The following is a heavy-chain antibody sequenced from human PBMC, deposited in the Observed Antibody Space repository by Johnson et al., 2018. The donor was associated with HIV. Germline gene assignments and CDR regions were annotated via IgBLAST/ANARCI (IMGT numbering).Heavy chain of an antibody. V-gene: IGHV3-30*04. Sequence: QVQLVESGGGVVQPGKSLRLSCVASGFTFRSYAMHWVRQAPGKGLEWVTLISYDENNKLYADSVKGRFTISRDNSKNTLHLQMNSLRGEDTALYYCARGFVRISMILVADAFDLWGQGTMVTVSS. CDR2: ISYDENNK. CDR3: ARGFVRISMILVADAFDL. J-gene: IGHJ3*01. CDR1: GFTFRSYA. D-gene: IGHD3-22*01.